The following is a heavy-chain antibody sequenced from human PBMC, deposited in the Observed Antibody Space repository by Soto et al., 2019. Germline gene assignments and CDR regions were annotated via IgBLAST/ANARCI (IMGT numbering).Heavy chain of an antibody. J-gene: IGHJ4*02. CDR3: ARGAYYDFWSGYSTPASHDY. D-gene: IGHD3-3*01. CDR2: INSDGSST. V-gene: IGHV3-74*01. Sequence: EVQLVESGGGLVQPGGSLRLSCAASGFTFSSYWMHWVRQAPGKGLVWVSRINSDGSSTSYADSVKGRFTISRDNAKNTLYLQMNSLRAEDTAVYYCARGAYYDFWSGYSTPASHDYWGQGTLVTVSS. CDR1: GFTFSSYW.